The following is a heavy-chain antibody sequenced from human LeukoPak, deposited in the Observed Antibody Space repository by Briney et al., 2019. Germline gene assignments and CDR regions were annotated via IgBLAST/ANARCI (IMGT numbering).Heavy chain of an antibody. Sequence: GASVKVSCKASGYTFTGYYMQWVRQAPGQGLEWMGWINPNSGGTNYAQKFQGRVTMTRDTSISTAYMELSRLRSDDTAVYYCARDLLTMVRGVIITAFDYWGQGTLVTVSS. D-gene: IGHD3-10*01. CDR2: INPNSGGT. CDR3: ARDLLTMVRGVIITAFDY. CDR1: GYTFTGYY. J-gene: IGHJ4*02. V-gene: IGHV1-2*02.